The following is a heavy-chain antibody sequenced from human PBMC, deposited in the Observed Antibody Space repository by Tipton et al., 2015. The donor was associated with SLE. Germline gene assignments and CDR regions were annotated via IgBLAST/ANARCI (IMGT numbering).Heavy chain of an antibody. D-gene: IGHD1-26*01. CDR1: GGSISSSSYY. CDR3: ARGVGADY. V-gene: IGHV4-61*05. CDR2: IYHSGST. Sequence: TLSLTCTVSGGSISSSSYYWSWIRQPPGKGLEWIGEIYHSGSTNYNASLKSRVTISVDKSKNQFSLKLSSVTAADTAMYYCARGVGADYWGQGTLVTVSS. J-gene: IGHJ4*02.